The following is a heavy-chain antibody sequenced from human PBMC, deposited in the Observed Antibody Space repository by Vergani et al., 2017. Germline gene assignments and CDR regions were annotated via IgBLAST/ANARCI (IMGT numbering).Heavy chain of an antibody. V-gene: IGHV5-51*01. CDR3: ARHTTYTDS. D-gene: IGHD1-1*01. Sequence: EVELVQSGPEMRKPGESLKIPCKGSEHSLGHYWIGWVRQLPGKGLEWMGIIYPADSYNSYSPSFQGQVTISADKSISTAFLQCDSLKASDTALYYCARHTTYTDSWGQGTLVTVSS. J-gene: IGHJ4*02. CDR1: EHSLGHYW. CDR2: IYPADSYN.